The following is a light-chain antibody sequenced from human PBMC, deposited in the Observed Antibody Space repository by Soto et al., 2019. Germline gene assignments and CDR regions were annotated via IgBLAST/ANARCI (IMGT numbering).Light chain of an antibody. CDR1: QSAISN. J-gene: IGKJ4*01. V-gene: IGKV3-15*01. CDR2: DAS. CDR3: HQYYKWPLT. Sequence: EIVMTQSPATLSVSPGERVTLSCRASQSAISNLAWYQQKPGQTPRLLIYDASTRATDIPARFSGSGSGTDFTLTISSLLSEDFAVYYCHQYYKWPLTCGGGTKVEIQ.